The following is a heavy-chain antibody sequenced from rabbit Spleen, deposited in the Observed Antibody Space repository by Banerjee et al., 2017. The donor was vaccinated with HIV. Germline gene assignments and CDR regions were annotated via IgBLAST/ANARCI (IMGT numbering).Heavy chain of an antibody. J-gene: IGHJ4*01. V-gene: IGHV1S45*01. D-gene: IGHD4-1*01. Sequence: QQQLEESGGGLVKPEGSLTLTCKASGFDFSNKAVMCWVRQAPGKGLEWIACINAVTGKAVYASWAKGRYTFSKTSSTTVTLEMTSLTDADTATYFCARDLTGAIGWNFGWWGPGTLVTVS. CDR3: ARDLTGAIGWNFGW. CDR1: GFDFSNKAV. CDR2: INAVTGKA.